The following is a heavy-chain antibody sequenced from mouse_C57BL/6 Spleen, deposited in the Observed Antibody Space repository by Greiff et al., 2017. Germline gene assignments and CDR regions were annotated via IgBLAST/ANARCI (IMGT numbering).Heavy chain of an antibody. CDR3: ARGGTTVVARRDFDY. J-gene: IGHJ2*01. V-gene: IGHV1-69*01. CDR2: IDPSDSYT. Sequence: QVQLQQPGAELVMPGASVKLSCKASGYTFTSYWMNWVKQRPGQGLEWIGEIDPSDSYTNYNQKFKGKSTLTVDKSSSTAYMQLSSLTSEDSAVYYCARGGTTVVARRDFDYWGQGTTLTVSS. D-gene: IGHD1-1*01. CDR1: GYTFTSYW.